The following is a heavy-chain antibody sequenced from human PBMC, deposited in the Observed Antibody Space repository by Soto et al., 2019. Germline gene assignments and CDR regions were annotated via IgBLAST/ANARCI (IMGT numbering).Heavy chain of an antibody. D-gene: IGHD6-19*01. V-gene: IGHV4-39*01. CDR1: GGSISSSSYY. Sequence: TLSLTCPVSGGSISSSSYYWGWIRQPPGKGLEWIGSIYYSGSTYYNPSLKSRVTISVDTSKNQFSLKLSSVTAADTAVYYCARHARHQWLVYGPYYFDYWGQGTLVTVSS. CDR3: ARHARHQWLVYGPYYFDY. J-gene: IGHJ4*02. CDR2: IYYSGST.